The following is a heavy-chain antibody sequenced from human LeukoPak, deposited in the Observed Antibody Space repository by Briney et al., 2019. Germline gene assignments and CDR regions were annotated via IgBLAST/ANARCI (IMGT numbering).Heavy chain of an antibody. CDR1: GFAFDNFA. J-gene: IGHJ6*02. V-gene: IGHV3-23*01. Sequence: GGSLRLSCIGSGFAFDNFAFGWVRQAPGRGLAWVSGIGDKDGRTYYAESVRGRFTISRDNSRNILYLQMNSLRAEDTAVYYCVKEIFRNGFHGLDVWGQGTTVTVSS. CDR3: VKEIFRNGFHGLDV. CDR2: IGDKDGRT. D-gene: IGHD5-24*01.